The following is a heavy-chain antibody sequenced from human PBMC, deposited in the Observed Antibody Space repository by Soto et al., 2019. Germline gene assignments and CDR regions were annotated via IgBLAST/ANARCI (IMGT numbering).Heavy chain of an antibody. Sequence: EVQLLESGGGLVQPGGSLRLSCAASGFTFSSYGMTWVRQAPGKGLEWVSFSSATGAGTYYADSVKGRFTISRDNSKNTLYLQMTSLRADDTAVYYCAKDRRAGGKYGLYSDFWGQGALVIVSS. CDR2: SSATGAGT. CDR1: GFTFSSYG. CDR3: AKDRRAGGKYGLYSDF. D-gene: IGHD6-19*01. J-gene: IGHJ4*02. V-gene: IGHV3-23*01.